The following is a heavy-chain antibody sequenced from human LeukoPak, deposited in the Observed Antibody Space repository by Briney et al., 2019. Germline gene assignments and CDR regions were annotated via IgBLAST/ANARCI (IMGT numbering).Heavy chain of an antibody. V-gene: IGHV3-7*01. CDR3: ARYSSSWFYYFDY. D-gene: IGHD6-13*01. Sequence: GGSLRLSCAASGFTFSSYWMSWVRQAPGKGLEWVANIKQDGSEKYYVDSVKGRFTISRDNAKNSLYLQMNSLRAEDTAVYYCARYSSSWFYYFDYWGQGTLVTVPS. J-gene: IGHJ4*02. CDR1: GFTFSSYW. CDR2: IKQDGSEK.